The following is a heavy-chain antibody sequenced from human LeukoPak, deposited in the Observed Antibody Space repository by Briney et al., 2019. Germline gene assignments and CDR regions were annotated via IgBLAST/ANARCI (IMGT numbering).Heavy chain of an antibody. J-gene: IGHJ5*02. V-gene: IGHV1-8*01. CDR3: ARGRFGDARFDP. D-gene: IGHD3-10*01. CDR2: MNPNNDNT. Sequence: ASVKVSCRASGYTFTDYDINWVRQATGQGLEWMGWMNPNNDNTGYAQNFQGRVTMTRNTSISTAYMELSSLRSEDTAVYYCARGRFGDARFDPWGQGTLVTVSS. CDR1: GYTFTDYD.